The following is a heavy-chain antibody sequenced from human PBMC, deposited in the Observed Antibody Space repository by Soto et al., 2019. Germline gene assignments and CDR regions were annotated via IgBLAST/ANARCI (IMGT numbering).Heavy chain of an antibody. CDR3: AKDFSRITFGGVIVSSYGMDV. Sequence: QVQLVESGGGVVQPGRSLRLSCAASGFTFSSYGMHWVRQAPGKGLEWVAVISYDGSNKYYADSVKGRFTISRDNSKNTLYLQMNSLRAEDTGVYYCAKDFSRITFGGVIVSSYGMDVWGQGTTVTVSS. J-gene: IGHJ6*02. V-gene: IGHV3-30*18. CDR1: GFTFSSYG. D-gene: IGHD3-16*02. CDR2: ISYDGSNK.